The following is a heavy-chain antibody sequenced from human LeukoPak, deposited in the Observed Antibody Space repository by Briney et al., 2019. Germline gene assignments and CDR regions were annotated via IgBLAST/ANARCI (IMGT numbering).Heavy chain of an antibody. CDR1: GYTFTDYY. CDR2: VDPEDGET. V-gene: IGHV1-69-2*01. D-gene: IGHD6-13*01. CDR3: ARARIAAAGTWWFDP. J-gene: IGHJ5*02. Sequence: GATVKISCKASGYTFTDYYMHWVQQAPGKGLEWMGRVDPEDGETIYAEKFQGRVTITADTSTDTAYMELSSLRSEDTAVYYCARARIAAAGTWWFDPWGQGTLVTVSS.